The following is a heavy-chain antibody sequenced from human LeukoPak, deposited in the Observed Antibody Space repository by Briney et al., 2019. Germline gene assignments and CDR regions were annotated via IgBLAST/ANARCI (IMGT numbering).Heavy chain of an antibody. D-gene: IGHD6-13*01. Sequence: GGSLRLSCAGSGFTFSRYWMSWVRQAPGKGLEWVANIRQDGSEKYYVDSVKGRFTISRDNAKNSLYLQMNSLRAEDTAVYYCAREQQLPTAFDYWGQGTLVTVSS. V-gene: IGHV3-7*01. CDR3: AREQQLPTAFDY. CDR2: IRQDGSEK. J-gene: IGHJ4*02. CDR1: GFTFSRYW.